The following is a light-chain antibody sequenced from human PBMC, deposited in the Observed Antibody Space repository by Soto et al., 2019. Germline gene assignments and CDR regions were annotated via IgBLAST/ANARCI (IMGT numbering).Light chain of an antibody. V-gene: IGKV3-15*01. CDR2: GAS. Sequence: EIVMTQSPATLSVSPGEGATLSCRASQSVNGDVAWYQQKSGQAPRLLIYGASTRATGIPGRFSGSGSGTEFTLTISSLQSEDFVIYYCQQYNNWPLTFGGGTKVDIK. CDR1: QSVNGD. J-gene: IGKJ4*01. CDR3: QQYNNWPLT.